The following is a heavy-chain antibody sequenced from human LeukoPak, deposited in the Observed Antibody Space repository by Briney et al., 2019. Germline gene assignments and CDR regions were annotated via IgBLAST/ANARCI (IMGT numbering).Heavy chain of an antibody. CDR2: ISGSGGST. CDR1: GFTFTTYA. V-gene: IGHV3-23*01. Sequence: GGSLRLSCAASGFTFTTYAMNWVRQAPGKGLEWVSAISGSGGSTYYADSVKGRFTISRDNSKNTLYLQMNSLRAEDTAVYYCAKNPARSPGDYFDYWGQGTLVTVSS. J-gene: IGHJ4*02. CDR3: AKNPARSPGDYFDY.